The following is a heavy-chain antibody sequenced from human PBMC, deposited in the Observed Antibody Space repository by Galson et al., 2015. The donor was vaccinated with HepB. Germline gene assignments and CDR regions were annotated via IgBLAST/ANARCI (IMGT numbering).Heavy chain of an antibody. V-gene: IGHV6-1*01. J-gene: IGHJ4*02. CDR3: TRGWLRAGFDY. Sequence: CAISGDSVSSSSGWNWIRQSPARGFEWLARTYYTSRWNDDFAESVKSRITINPDTSKNQFSLQLSSVTPEDTAIYYCTRGWLRAGFDYWGQGTPVTVSS. D-gene: IGHD5-12*01. CDR2: TYYTSRWND. CDR1: GDSVSSSSG.